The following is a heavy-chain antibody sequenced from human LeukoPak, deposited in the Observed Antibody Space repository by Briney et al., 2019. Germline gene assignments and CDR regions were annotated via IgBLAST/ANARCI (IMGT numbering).Heavy chain of an antibody. D-gene: IGHD3-16*02. CDR3: ARDAGYDYVWGSYRFDY. CDR1: GFTFSSYA. J-gene: IGHJ4*02. V-gene: IGHV3-23*01. Sequence: GGSLRLSCAASGFTFSSYAMSWVRQAPGKGLEWVSAISGSGGSTYYADSVKGRFTISRDNSKNTLYLQMNSLRAEDTAVYYCARDAGYDYVWGSYRFDYWGQGTLVTVSS. CDR2: ISGSGGST.